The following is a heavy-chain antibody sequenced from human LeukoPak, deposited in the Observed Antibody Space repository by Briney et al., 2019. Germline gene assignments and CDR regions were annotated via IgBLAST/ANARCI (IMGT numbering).Heavy chain of an antibody. J-gene: IGHJ5*02. CDR2: ISAYNGNT. D-gene: IGHD6-13*01. CDR3: ASPIVAAGSNWFDP. V-gene: IGHV1-18*01. Sequence: GASVKVSCKASGYTFTSYGISRVRQAPGQGLEWMGWISAYNGNTNYAQKLQGRVTMTTDTSTSTAYMELRSLRSDDTAVYYCASPIVAAGSNWFDPWGQGTLVTVSS. CDR1: GYTFTSYG.